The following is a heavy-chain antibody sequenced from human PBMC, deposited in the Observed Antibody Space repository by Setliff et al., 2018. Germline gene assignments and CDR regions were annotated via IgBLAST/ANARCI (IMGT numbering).Heavy chain of an antibody. CDR3: ARGPRFDYESPTYRRRFDP. D-gene: IGHD3-22*01. CDR1: GGSFSGYF. Sequence: PSETLSLTCAVYGGSFSGYFWSWIRQSPGRGLEWIGEINDRGSTHYNPSLKSRVTISVDTSKNLFSLKLSSVTAADTAVYFCARGPRFDYESPTYRRRFDPWGQGTAVTVSS. CDR2: INDRGST. J-gene: IGHJ5*02. V-gene: IGHV4-34*01.